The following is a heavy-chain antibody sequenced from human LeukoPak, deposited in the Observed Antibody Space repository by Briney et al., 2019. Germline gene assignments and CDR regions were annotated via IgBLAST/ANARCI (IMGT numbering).Heavy chain of an antibody. Sequence: GGSLRLSCTASGFTFGDYAMSWVRQAPGKGLEWVGFIRSRTHGGTTEFAAPVKDRLSISRDDSKRIAYLQMNSLKTEDTAVYYCTRDGIPETNWSGYYIDYWGQGTLVTVSS. D-gene: IGHD3-3*01. CDR1: GFTFGDYA. V-gene: IGHV3-49*04. CDR3: TRDGIPETNWSGYYIDY. CDR2: IRSRTHGGTT. J-gene: IGHJ4*02.